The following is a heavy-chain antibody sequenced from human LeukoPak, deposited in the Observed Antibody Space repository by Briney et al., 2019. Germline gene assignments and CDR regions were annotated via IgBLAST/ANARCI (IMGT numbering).Heavy chain of an antibody. CDR1: GYTFTGYY. CDR3: AKIGDGYYDSSGYYYSPLWGYFQH. V-gene: IGHV1-2*02. J-gene: IGHJ1*01. CDR2: INPNSGGT. Sequence: EASVKVSCKASGYTFTGYYMHWVRQAPGQGLEWMGWINPNSGGTNYAQKFQGRVTMTRDTSISTAYMELSRLRSDDTAVYYCAKIGDGYYDSSGYYYSPLWGYFQHWGQGTLVTVSS. D-gene: IGHD3-22*01.